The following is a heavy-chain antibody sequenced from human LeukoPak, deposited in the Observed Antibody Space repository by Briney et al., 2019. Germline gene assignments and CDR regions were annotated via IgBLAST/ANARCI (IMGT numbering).Heavy chain of an antibody. D-gene: IGHD5-18*01. Sequence: PGGSLRLSCAASGFTVSSNYMSWVRQAPGKGLEWVSVIYSGGSTYYADSVKGRFTISRDNSKNTLYLQMNSLRAEDTAVYYCARGAAMVTENYYYYGMDVWGQGTTVTVSS. V-gene: IGHV3-53*01. J-gene: IGHJ6*02. CDR3: ARGAAMVTENYYYYGMDV. CDR2: IYSGGST. CDR1: GFTVSSNY.